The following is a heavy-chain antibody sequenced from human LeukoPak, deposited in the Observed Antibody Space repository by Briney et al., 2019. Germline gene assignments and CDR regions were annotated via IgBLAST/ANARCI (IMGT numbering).Heavy chain of an antibody. V-gene: IGHV4-4*02. Sequence: KASETLSLTCTVSGDPISSSDWSTWVRQAPGKGLEWIGEISHSGSPNYNPSLKSRVTISIDKSKNQSSLKLTSVTAPDTAVYYCARRVGEIPNWGQGLVVTVSS. D-gene: IGHD3-10*01. J-gene: IGHJ4*02. CDR1: GDPISSSDW. CDR3: ARRVGEIPN. CDR2: ISHSGSP.